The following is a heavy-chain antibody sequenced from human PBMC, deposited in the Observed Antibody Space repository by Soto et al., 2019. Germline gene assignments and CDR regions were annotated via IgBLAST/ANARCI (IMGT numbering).Heavy chain of an antibody. CDR3: AVLRARLGSAFDI. J-gene: IGHJ3*02. V-gene: IGHV1-2*04. CDR1: GYTFTGYY. Sequence: ASVKVSCKASGYTFTGYYMHWVRQAPGQGLEWMGWINPNSGGTNYAQKFQGWVTMTRDTSISTAYMELSRLRSDDTAVYYCAVLRARLGSAFDIWGQGTMVTVSS. CDR2: INPNSGGT. D-gene: IGHD6-19*01.